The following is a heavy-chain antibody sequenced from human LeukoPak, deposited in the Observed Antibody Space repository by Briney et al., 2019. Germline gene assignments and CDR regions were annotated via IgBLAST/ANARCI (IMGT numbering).Heavy chain of an antibody. Sequence: GGSLRLSCTVSGFTFGDYAMGWVRQAPGKGLEWVSVIYSGGSTYYADSVKGRFTISRDNSKNTLYLQMNSLRADDTAVYYCARGGGLRYCSGDSCYSIDYWGQGTLVTVSS. CDR3: ARGGGLRYCSGDSCYSIDY. CDR1: GFTFGDYA. V-gene: IGHV3-66*01. J-gene: IGHJ4*02. D-gene: IGHD2-15*01. CDR2: IYSGGST.